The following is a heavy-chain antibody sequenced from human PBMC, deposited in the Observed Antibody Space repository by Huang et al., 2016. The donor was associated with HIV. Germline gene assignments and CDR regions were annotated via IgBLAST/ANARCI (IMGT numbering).Heavy chain of an antibody. CDR3: ATWSLTAAGGN. D-gene: IGHD6-13*01. CDR1: GFAFRKVW. V-gene: IGHV3-15*01. J-gene: IGHJ4*02. CDR2: IKTNVEGGTI. Sequence: EVQLVESGGGLVKPGSSLRVSCEACGFAFRKVWLSWVRQASGKGLELFGLIKTNVEGGTIAYAAPVKDRFRISRDDLTGIMYLDMNNLKSDDTAIYYCATWSLTAAGGNWGRGTLVTVSS.